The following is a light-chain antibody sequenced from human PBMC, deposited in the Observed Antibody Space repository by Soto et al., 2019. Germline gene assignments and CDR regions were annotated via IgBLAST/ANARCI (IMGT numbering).Light chain of an antibody. CDR1: QSISSW. CDR3: LQDINYPWT. CDR2: KAS. J-gene: IGKJ1*01. V-gene: IGKV1-5*03. Sequence: DIQMTQSPSTLSASVGDRVTITCLASQSISSWLAWYQQKPGKAPKVLIYKASSLESGVPSRFSGSGSGTDCTLAISSLQPEDSATYYCLQDINYPWTFGQGTKVDIK.